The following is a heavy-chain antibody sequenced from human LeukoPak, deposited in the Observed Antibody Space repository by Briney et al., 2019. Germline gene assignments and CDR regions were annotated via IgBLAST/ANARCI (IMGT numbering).Heavy chain of an antibody. CDR1: GFTFSSYW. V-gene: IGHV3-74*01. CDR2: INSDGSTT. CDR3: ATLRAAMVMAPDY. D-gene: IGHD5-18*01. Sequence: GGSLRLSCAASGFTFSSYWMHWVRQAPGKGLVWLSRINSDGSTTTYADSVKGRFTISRDNAKSTLYLQMNSLRGDDTAVYYCATLRAAMVMAPDYWGQGTLVTVSS. J-gene: IGHJ4*02.